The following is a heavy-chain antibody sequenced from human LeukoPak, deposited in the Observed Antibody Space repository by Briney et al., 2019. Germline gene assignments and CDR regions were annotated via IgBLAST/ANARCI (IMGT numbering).Heavy chain of an antibody. V-gene: IGHV1-2*02. CDR3: ARGSEVLRFLEWLSVDP. CDR1: GYTFTGYY. CDR2: INPNSGGT. Sequence: ASVKVSCKTSGYTFTGYYMHWVRRAPGQGLEWMGWINPNSGGTNYAQKFQGRVTMTRDTSISTAYMELSRLRSDDTAVYYCARGSEVLRFLEWLSVDPWGQGTLVTVSS. D-gene: IGHD3-3*01. J-gene: IGHJ5*02.